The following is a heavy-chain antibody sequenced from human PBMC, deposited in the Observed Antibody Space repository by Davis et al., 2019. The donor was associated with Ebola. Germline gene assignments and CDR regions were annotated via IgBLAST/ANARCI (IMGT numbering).Heavy chain of an antibody. J-gene: IGHJ6*04. Sequence: PGGSLRLSCAASGFTFSSYAMSWVRQAPGKGLEWVSAISDTGDYTDYADSVKGRFTISRDNSKNTLYLQMNSLRVEDTAVYYCAKGGSGWPSDYSYGMGVWGKGTTVTVSS. V-gene: IGHV3-23*01. D-gene: IGHD6-19*01. CDR1: GFTFSSYA. CDR2: ISDTGDYT. CDR3: AKGGSGWPSDYSYGMGV.